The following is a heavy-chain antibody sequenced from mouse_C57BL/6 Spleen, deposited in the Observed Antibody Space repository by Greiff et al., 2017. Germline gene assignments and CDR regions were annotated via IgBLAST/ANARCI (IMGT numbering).Heavy chain of an antibody. CDR2: IYPRSGNT. D-gene: IGHD3-2*02. Sequence: QVQLQQSGAELARPGASVKLSCKASGYTFTSYCISWVKQRPGQGLEWIGEIYPRSGNTYYNEKFKGKATLTADKSSSTAYMELRSLTSEDSAVYYCASKLSSKDAMAYWGQGTSVTVST. J-gene: IGHJ4*01. CDR3: ASKLSSKDAMAY. V-gene: IGHV1-81*01. CDR1: GYTFTSYC.